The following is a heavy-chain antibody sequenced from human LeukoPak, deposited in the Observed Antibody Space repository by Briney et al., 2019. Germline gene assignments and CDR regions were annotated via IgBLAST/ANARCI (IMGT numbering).Heavy chain of an antibody. J-gene: IGHJ5*02. D-gene: IGHD3-16*01. CDR2: ISGSGGST. CDR1: GFTFSSYA. Sequence: GRSLRLSCAASGFTFSSYAMSWVRQAPGKGLEWVSAISGSGGSTYYADSVKGRFTISRDNSKNTLYLQMNSLRAEDTAVYYCARDLKRSRARWENLGLDPWGQGTLVTVSS. CDR3: ARDLKRSRARWENLGLDP. V-gene: IGHV3-23*01.